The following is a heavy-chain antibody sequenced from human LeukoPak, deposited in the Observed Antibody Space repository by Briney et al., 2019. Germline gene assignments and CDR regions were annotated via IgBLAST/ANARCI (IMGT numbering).Heavy chain of an antibody. CDR1: GFTFTSYS. Sequence: AGGSLRLSCAASGFTFTSYSMNWVRQAPGKGLEWVALISYDGSNKYYADSVKGRFTISRDNSKNTLYLQMNSLRAEDTAVYYCARGEYYYDSSGRGFDLWGHGTLVTVSS. CDR3: ARGEYYYDSSGRGFDL. J-gene: IGHJ2*01. CDR2: ISYDGSNK. V-gene: IGHV3-30-3*01. D-gene: IGHD3-22*01.